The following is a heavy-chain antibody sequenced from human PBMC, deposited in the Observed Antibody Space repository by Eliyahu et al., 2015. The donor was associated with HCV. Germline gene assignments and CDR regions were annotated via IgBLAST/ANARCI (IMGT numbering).Heavy chain of an antibody. CDR1: GCSISSXSYY. CDR2: IHYXGST. Sequence: QLQLQESGPGLVKPSETLSLTCTVSGCSISSXSYYWGWIRQPPGKGXEWIGSIHYXGSTYYNPSLKSRVTISVDTSKNQFSLKLSSVTAADTAVYYCASTDYPKQQLVHYYYYGMDVWGQGTTVTVSS. D-gene: IGHD6-13*01. J-gene: IGHJ6*02. CDR3: ASTDYPKQQLVHYYYYGMDV. V-gene: IGHV4-39*01.